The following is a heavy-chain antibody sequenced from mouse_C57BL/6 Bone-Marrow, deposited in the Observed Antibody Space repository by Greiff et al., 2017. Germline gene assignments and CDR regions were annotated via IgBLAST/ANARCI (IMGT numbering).Heavy chain of an antibody. V-gene: IGHV1-19*01. Sequence: EVQLQQSGPVLVKPGASVKMSCKASGYTFTDYYMNWVKQSPGKSLEWIGVINPYNGGTSYNQKFKGKATLTVDKSSSTAYMELNSLTSEDSAVYCYAMDYYDYSSSYAMDYWGQGTSVTVSS. CDR3: AMDYYDYSSSYAMDY. D-gene: IGHD2-4*01. J-gene: IGHJ4*01. CDR1: GYTFTDYY. CDR2: INPYNGGT.